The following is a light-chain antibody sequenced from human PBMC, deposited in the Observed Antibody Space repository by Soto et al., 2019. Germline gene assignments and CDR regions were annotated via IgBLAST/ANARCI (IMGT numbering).Light chain of an antibody. CDR1: QSVSSSY. CDR3: QQHGSSPRT. Sequence: EIVLTQSPGTLSLSPGERATLSCRASQSVSSSYLACYQQKPGQAPRLLIYGASSRATGIPDRFSGSGSGTDFTLTISRLEPEDFAVYYCQQHGSSPRTFGQGTKVEIK. V-gene: IGKV3-20*01. CDR2: GAS. J-gene: IGKJ1*01.